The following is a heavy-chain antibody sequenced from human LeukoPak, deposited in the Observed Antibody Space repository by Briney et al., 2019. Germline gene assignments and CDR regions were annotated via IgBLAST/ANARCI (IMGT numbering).Heavy chain of an antibody. D-gene: IGHD3-9*01. V-gene: IGHV4-39*01. Sequence: SETLSLTCTVSGGPISSSSYYWGWIRQPPGKGLEWIGSIYYSGSTYYNPSLKSRVTISVDTSKNQFSLKLSSVTAADTAVYYCARQKQGRYFDWLTNWFDPWGQGTLVTVSS. CDR2: IYYSGST. CDR3: ARQKQGRYFDWLTNWFDP. CDR1: GGPISSSSYY. J-gene: IGHJ5*02.